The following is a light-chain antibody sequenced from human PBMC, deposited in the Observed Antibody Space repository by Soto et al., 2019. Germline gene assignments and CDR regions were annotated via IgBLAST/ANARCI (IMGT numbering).Light chain of an antibody. V-gene: IGKV3-20*01. J-gene: IGKJ4*01. CDR1: QSVRSSY. Sequence: EIVLTQSPGTLSLSPGERATLSCRASQSVRSSYLAWYQQKPGQAPRLLIYDVSSRAPGIPDRFSASGSGTDFTLTISRLEPEDFAVYYCQQYGNSLTFGGGTKVEIK. CDR3: QQYGNSLT. CDR2: DVS.